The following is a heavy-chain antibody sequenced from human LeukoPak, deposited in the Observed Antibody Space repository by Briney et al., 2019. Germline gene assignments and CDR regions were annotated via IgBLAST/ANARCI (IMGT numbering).Heavy chain of an antibody. V-gene: IGHV3-20*04. CDR1: GFSFSNGW. Sequence: GGSLRLSCAASGFSFSNGWMSWVRQAPGKGLEWVSGIIWSGGSTGYADSVKGRFTISRDNAKNSLYLQMNSLRAEDTAVYYCAELGITMIGGVWGKGTTVTISS. D-gene: IGHD3-10*02. J-gene: IGHJ6*04. CDR3: AELGITMIGGV. CDR2: IIWSGGST.